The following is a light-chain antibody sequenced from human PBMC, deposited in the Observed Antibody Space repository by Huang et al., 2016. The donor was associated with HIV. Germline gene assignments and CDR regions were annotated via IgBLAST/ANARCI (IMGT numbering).Light chain of an antibody. CDR2: ATS. CDR1: QGPISC. V-gene: IGKV1-9*01. Sequence: IQLTQSPSSLSASVGDRVTSTCRASQGPISCLAWYQQKPGTAPKLLIYATSTLQSGVPSRFSGFGSGTDFTLTISSLQPEDSAIYYCQQLNSFPPTFGGGTKVEIK. J-gene: IGKJ4*01. CDR3: QQLNSFPPT.